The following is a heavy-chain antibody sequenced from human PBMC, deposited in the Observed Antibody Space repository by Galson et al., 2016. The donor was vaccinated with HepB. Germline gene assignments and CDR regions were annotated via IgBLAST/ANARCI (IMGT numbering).Heavy chain of an antibody. CDR2: INPSGGST. Sequence: SVKVSCKASGYTFTSYNVHWVRQAPGQGLEWMGIINPSGGSTSYAQKFQGRVTMTRDTSTSTVYMELSSLRFEDTAVYYCARGGYGDYGTGGDDYWVQGTLVTVSS. V-gene: IGHV1-46*01. J-gene: IGHJ4*02. CDR1: GYTFTSYN. CDR3: ARGGYGDYGTGGDDY. D-gene: IGHD4-17*01.